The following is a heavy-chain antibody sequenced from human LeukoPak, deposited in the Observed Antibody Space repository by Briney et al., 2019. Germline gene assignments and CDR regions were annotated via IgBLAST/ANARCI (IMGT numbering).Heavy chain of an antibody. CDR3: AKGSTPPDYDFWSGPNDAFDI. CDR1: GFTFSSYA. CDR2: ISGSGGST. D-gene: IGHD3-3*01. J-gene: IGHJ3*02. V-gene: IGHV3-23*01. Sequence: GGSLRLSCAASGFTFSSYAMSWVRQAPGKGLELVSAISGSGGSTYYADSVKGRFTISRDNSKNTLYLQMNSLRAEDTAVYYCAKGSTPPDYDFWSGPNDAFDIWGQGTMVTVSS.